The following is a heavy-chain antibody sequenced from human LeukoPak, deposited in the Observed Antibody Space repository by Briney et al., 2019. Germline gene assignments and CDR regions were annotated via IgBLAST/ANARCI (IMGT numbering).Heavy chain of an antibody. CDR2: IYYSGIT. CDR3: AREDCGGDCPAFDI. CDR1: DASISSYY. D-gene: IGHD2-21*02. J-gene: IGHJ3*02. Sequence: PSETLSLTCTISDASISSYYWSWIRQPPGKGLEWIGYIYYSGITNYNPSLKSRVTISVDTSKNQFSLKLSSVTAADTAVYYGAREDCGGDCPAFDIWGPGTMVTVSS. V-gene: IGHV4-59*01.